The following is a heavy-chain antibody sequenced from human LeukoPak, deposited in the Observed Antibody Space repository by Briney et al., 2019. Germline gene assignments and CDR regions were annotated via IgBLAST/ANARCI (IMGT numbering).Heavy chain of an antibody. J-gene: IGHJ4*02. CDR3: ARGYDSSGTPHFNY. CDR1: GYTFTGYY. V-gene: IGHV1-2*02. D-gene: IGHD3-22*01. CDR2: INPNSGGT. Sequence: ASVKVSCKASGYTFTGYYMHWVRQAPGQGLEWMGWINPNSGGTNYAQKLQGRVTMTTDTSTSTAYMELRSLRSDDTAVYFCARGYDSSGTPHFNYWGQGTLVTVSS.